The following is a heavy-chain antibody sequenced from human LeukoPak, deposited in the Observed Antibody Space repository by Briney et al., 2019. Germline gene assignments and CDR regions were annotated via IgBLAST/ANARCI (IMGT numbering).Heavy chain of an antibody. Sequence: PSETLSLTCTVSGGSISSSSYYWGWIRQPPGKGLEWIGSIYYSGSTYYNPSLKSRVTISVATSKNQFSLKLSSVTAADTAVYYCARLFVVPAASWFDPWGQGTLVTVSS. CDR2: IYYSGST. CDR3: ARLFVVPAASWFDP. CDR1: GGSISSSSYY. V-gene: IGHV4-39*01. D-gene: IGHD2-2*01. J-gene: IGHJ5*02.